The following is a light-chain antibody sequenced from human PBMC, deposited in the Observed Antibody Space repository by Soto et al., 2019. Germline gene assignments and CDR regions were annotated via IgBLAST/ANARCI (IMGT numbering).Light chain of an antibody. CDR2: GVS. V-gene: IGLV2-14*01. Sequence: QSSLTQPASVSGSPGHSIAIACTGTITDIGAYNYVSWYQQHPGKAPKLLIYGVSSRPSGVSNRFSGSKSGNAAYLTISGLQADDEDEYYCSSYTSSITPYAFGTGIKSPP. CDR1: ITDIGAYNY. J-gene: IGLJ1*01. CDR3: SSYTSSITPYA.